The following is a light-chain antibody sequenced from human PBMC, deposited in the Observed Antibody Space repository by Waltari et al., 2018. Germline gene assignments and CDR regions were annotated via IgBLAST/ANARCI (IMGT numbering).Light chain of an antibody. CDR1: QSVLYWSNNKNY. CDR2: WAS. V-gene: IGKV4-1*01. J-gene: IGKJ3*01. Sequence: DIVMTQSPDSLALSVGERASINCKSSQSVLYWSNNKNYLAWYQQKPGQPPKLLIYWASTRDSGVPDRFSGCGSGSDFTLTISSLQAEDVAVYYCQQYYTTPFTFGPGTKVAIK. CDR3: QQYYTTPFT.